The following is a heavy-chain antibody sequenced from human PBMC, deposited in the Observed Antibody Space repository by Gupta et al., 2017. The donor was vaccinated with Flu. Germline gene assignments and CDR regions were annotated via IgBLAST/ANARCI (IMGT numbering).Heavy chain of an antibody. J-gene: IGHJ4*02. CDR2: NYHSGST. CDR3: AGSGNYNYYDY. Sequence: SWIRQPPGKRLEWIGYNYHSGSTNYNPSLKSRIIMSVDKSKNQFSLKLSSMTAADTAVYYCAGSGNYNYYDYWGQGTLVTVSS. D-gene: IGHD1-26*01. V-gene: IGHV4-59*01.